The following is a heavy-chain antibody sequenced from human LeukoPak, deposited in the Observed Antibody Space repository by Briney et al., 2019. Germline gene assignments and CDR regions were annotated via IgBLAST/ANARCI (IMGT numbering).Heavy chain of an antibody. CDR3: ARDSQQLSAFDI. Sequence: GGSLRLSCAASGFTFDDYGMSWVRQAPGKGLEWVSGINWNGGSTDYAHSVKGRFTISRDNAKNSLFLQMNSLRAEDTALYHCARDSQQLSAFDIWGQGTMVTVSS. J-gene: IGHJ3*02. V-gene: IGHV3-20*01. CDR2: INWNGGST. D-gene: IGHD6-13*01. CDR1: GFTFDDYG.